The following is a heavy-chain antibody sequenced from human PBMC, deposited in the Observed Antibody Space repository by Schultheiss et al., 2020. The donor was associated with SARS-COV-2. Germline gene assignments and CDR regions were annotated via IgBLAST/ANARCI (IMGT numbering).Heavy chain of an antibody. CDR1: GYTFTGYY. J-gene: IGHJ4*02. V-gene: IGHV1-69*13. CDR3: ARGHDGDYEFDY. CDR2: IIPIFGTA. Sequence: SVKVSCKASGYTFTGYYMHWVRQAPGQGLEWMGGIIPIFGTANYAQKFQGRVTITADESTSTAYMELSSLRSEDTAVYYCARGHDGDYEFDYWGQGTLVTVSS. D-gene: IGHD4-17*01.